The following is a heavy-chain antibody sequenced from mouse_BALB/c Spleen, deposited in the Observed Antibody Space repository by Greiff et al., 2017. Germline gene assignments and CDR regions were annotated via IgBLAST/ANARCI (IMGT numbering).Heavy chain of an antibody. D-gene: IGHD2-12*01. Sequence: QVQLKESGAELVRPGTSVKVSCKASGYAFTNYLIEWVKQRPGQGLEWIGVINPGSGGTNYNEKFKGKATLTADKSSSTAYMQLSSLTSDDSAVYFCARSRDDEGDYYAMDDWGQGTSVTVSS. CDR1: GYAFTNYL. CDR2: INPGSGGT. CDR3: ARSRDDEGDYYAMDD. V-gene: IGHV1-54*01. J-gene: IGHJ4*01.